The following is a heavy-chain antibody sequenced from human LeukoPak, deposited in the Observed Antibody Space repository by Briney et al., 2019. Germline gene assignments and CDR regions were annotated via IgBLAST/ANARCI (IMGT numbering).Heavy chain of an antibody. D-gene: IGHD2-2*01. CDR1: GYTFTSYD. V-gene: IGHV1-8*01. CDR3: ARHCSSTSCPPLNYYYYGMDV. CDR2: MNPNSGNT. J-gene: IGHJ6*02. Sequence: GASVTVSCKASGYTFTSYDINWVRQAPGQGLEWMGWMNPNSGNTGYAQKFQGRVTMTRNTSISTAYMELSSLRSEDTAVYYCARHCSSTSCPPLNYYYYGMDVWGQGTTVTVSS.